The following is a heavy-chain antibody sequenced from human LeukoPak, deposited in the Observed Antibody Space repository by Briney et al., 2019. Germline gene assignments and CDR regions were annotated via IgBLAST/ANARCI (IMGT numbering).Heavy chain of an antibody. CDR3: TTTYYYDSSDDY. CDR1: GFTVSSNY. CDR2: IYSGGST. D-gene: IGHD3-22*01. Sequence: GGSLRLSCAASGFTVSSNYMSWVRQAPGKGLEWVSVIYSGGSTYYADSVKGRFTISRDNSKNTLYLQMNSLRAEDTAVYYCTTTYYYDSSDDYWGQGTLVTVSS. V-gene: IGHV3-66*01. J-gene: IGHJ4*02.